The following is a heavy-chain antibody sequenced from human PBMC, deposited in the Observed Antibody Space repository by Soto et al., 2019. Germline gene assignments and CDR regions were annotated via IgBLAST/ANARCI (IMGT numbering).Heavy chain of an antibody. V-gene: IGHV4-39*01. CDR1: SGSVNNSSYY. CDR3: VSQRTTVPTQAYFDY. CDR2: VYYRGRS. D-gene: IGHD4-17*01. J-gene: IGHJ4*02. Sequence: SDSMSLACTVSSGSVNNSSYYWGWIRQSPGKGLEWIGSVYYRGRSYSKSSVKSRVTISVDTSKNRFSLSLNSVTASDTAVYFCVSQRTTVPTQAYFDYWGPGALVTVSS.